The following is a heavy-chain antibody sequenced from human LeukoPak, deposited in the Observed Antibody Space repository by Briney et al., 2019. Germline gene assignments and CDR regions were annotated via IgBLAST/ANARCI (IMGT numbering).Heavy chain of an antibody. V-gene: IGHV4-61*02. CDR1: GGSISSGSYY. D-gene: IGHD6-19*01. J-gene: IGHJ4*02. CDR3: ARDGIAVPFDY. CDR2: IYTSGST. Sequence: PSETLSLTCTVSGGSISSGSYYWSWIRQPAGKGLEWIGRIYTSGSTNYNPSLKSRVTISVDTSKNQFSLKLSSVTAADTAVYYCARDGIAVPFDYWGQGTLVTVSS.